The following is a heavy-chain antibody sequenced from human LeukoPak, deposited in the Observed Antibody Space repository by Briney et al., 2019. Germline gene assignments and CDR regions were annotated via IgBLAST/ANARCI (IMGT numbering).Heavy chain of an antibody. V-gene: IGHV3-23*01. CDR2: ISGPGGNT. CDR3: VSQGALMGRTY. CDR1: GFNFHSHP. Sequence: GGPLRLSCSASGFNFHSHPMSWVRQAPGKGLDWVSDISGPGGNTYYADSVKGRVTISRDDSSNTVYLQMNSLRAEDTAVYYCVSQGALMGRTYWGQGTLVTVSS. J-gene: IGHJ4*02.